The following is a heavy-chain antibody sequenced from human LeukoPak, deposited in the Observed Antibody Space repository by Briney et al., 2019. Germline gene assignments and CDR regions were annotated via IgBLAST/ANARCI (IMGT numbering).Heavy chain of an antibody. D-gene: IGHD3-3*01. J-gene: IGHJ6*02. CDR3: ARVELAPWSGYWGGYYYYGIDV. V-gene: IGHV3-15*01. CDR2: IKSKTDGGTA. CDR1: GFPFSNAW. Sequence: GGSLRLSFSGSGFPFSNAWVGWVRQAPGKGVGWVRRIKSKTDGGTADSAARVKGRFTISRDDSKNTLYLQMNSLRAEDTAVYYCARVELAPWSGYWGGYYYYGIDVWGQGTTVTVSS.